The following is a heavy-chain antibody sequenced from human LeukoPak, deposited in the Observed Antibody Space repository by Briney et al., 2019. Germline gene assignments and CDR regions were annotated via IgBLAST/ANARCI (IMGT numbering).Heavy chain of an antibody. D-gene: IGHD3-3*01. CDR2: FDPQDDET. CDR3: AAFDDSWSGYFSSSPYYYYVDV. Sequence: ASVKVSCKVSGHTLTALPMHWVRQAPGKALEWMGIFDPQDDETIYARNFLGRVTMTEDTSTNTAFMELTDLRSEDTAVYYCAAFDDSWSGYFSSSPYYYYVDVWGGGTTVTVSS. CDR1: GHTLTALP. J-gene: IGHJ6*03. V-gene: IGHV1-24*01.